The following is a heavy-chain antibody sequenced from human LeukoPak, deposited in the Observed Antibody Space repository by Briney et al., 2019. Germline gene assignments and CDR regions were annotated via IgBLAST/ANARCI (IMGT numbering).Heavy chain of an antibody. Sequence: GESLKISCNGSKDTFDNYWIGWVRQMPGKGLEWMGIIYPDDSDTRYSPSFQGQVTISADKSISTAYLQWSSLKASDTAMYYCARAKGYEQPNWFDPWGQGTLVTVSS. CDR1: KDTFDNYW. J-gene: IGHJ5*02. D-gene: IGHD1/OR15-1a*01. V-gene: IGHV5-51*01. CDR3: ARAKGYEQPNWFDP. CDR2: IYPDDSDT.